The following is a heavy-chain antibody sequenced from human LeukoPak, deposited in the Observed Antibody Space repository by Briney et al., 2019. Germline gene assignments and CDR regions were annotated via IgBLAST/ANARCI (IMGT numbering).Heavy chain of an antibody. CDR3: AKSAAAAGNDFDY. J-gene: IGHJ4*02. D-gene: IGHD6-13*01. V-gene: IGHV3-30*18. Sequence: GRSLRLSCAASGFTFSSYGMHWVRQAPGKGLEWVAVISYDGSNKYYADSVKGRFTISRDNSKNTLYPQMNSLRAEDTAVYYCAKSAAAAGNDFDYWGQGTLVTVSS. CDR1: GFTFSSYG. CDR2: ISYDGSNK.